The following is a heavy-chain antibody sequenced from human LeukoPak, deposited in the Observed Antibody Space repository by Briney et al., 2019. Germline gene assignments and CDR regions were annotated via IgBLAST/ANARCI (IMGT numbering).Heavy chain of an antibody. CDR2: IWYDGSNK. D-gene: IGHD2/OR15-2a*01. Sequence: GGSLRLSCAASGFTFSSYGMHWVRQAPGKGLEWVALIWYDGSNKYYTDSVKGRLTISRDNSKNTLYLQMNSLRAEDTAIYYCAREGSRGNSQFDYWGQGTLVTVSS. J-gene: IGHJ4*02. V-gene: IGHV3-33*01. CDR3: AREGSRGNSQFDY. CDR1: GFTFSSYG.